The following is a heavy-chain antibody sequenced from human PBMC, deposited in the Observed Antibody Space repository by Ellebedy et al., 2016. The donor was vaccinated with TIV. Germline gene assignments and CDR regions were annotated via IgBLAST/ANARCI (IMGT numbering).Heavy chain of an antibody. CDR3: ATDSRYSYGYRFNF. D-gene: IGHD5-18*01. CDR1: RGTFSSYG. Sequence: ASVKVSCKASRGTFSSYGINWVRQAPGQGLEWMGRVIPILGRPDYAQNFQGRVTIYADKSTGTPYLELSTLRSEDTAVYYCATDSRYSYGYRFNFWGQGTLVIVSS. J-gene: IGHJ4*02. V-gene: IGHV1-69*04. CDR2: VIPILGRP.